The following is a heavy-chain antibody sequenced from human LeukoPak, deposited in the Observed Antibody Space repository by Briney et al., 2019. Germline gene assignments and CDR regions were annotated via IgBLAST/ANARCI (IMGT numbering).Heavy chain of an antibody. CDR2: IYHSGST. V-gene: IGHV4-4*02. Sequence: SETLSLTCAVSGGPISSSNWWSWVRQPPGKGLEWIGEIYHSGSTNYNPSLKSRVTISVDKSKNQFSLKLSSVTAADTAVYYCANLTPMVRGVMREQRTTRYFDYWGQGTLVTVSS. J-gene: IGHJ4*02. D-gene: IGHD3-10*01. CDR1: GGPISSSNW. CDR3: ANLTPMVRGVMREQRTTRYFDY.